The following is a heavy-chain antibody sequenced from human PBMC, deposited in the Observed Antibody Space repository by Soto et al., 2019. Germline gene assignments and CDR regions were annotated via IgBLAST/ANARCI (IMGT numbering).Heavy chain of an antibody. J-gene: IGHJ5*02. CDR3: ARDKEYYYYGSGSQGWFDP. D-gene: IGHD3-10*01. CDR2: IYYSGST. CDR1: GGSISSYY. V-gene: IGHV4-59*01. Sequence: SETLSLTCTVSGGSISSYYWSWIRQPPGKGLEWIGYIYYSGSTNYNPSLKSRVTISVDTSKNQFSLKLSSVTAADTAVYYCARDKEYYYYGSGSQGWFDPWGQGTLVTVSS.